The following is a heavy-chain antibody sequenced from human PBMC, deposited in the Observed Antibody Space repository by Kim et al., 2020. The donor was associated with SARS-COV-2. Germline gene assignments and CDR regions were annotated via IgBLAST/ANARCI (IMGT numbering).Heavy chain of an antibody. J-gene: IGHJ4*02. CDR1: GFTFSSYW. CDR2: INSDGSST. D-gene: IGHD3-10*01. Sequence: GGSLRLSCAASGFTFSSYWMHWVRQAPGKGLVWVSRINSDGSSTSYADSVKGRFTISRDNAKNTLYLQMNSLRAEDTAVYYCARGDVSGQEVSDYWGQGTLVTVSS. CDR3: ARGDVSGQEVSDY. V-gene: IGHV3-74*01.